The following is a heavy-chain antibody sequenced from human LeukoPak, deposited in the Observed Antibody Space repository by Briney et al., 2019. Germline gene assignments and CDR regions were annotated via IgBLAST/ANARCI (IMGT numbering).Heavy chain of an antibody. V-gene: IGHV4-59*08. J-gene: IGHJ3*02. D-gene: IGHD6-25*01. CDR1: GGSISSYY. Sequence: SETLSLTCTVSGGSISSYYWSWLRQPPGKGLECIGYIYNSGSTNYNPSLKSRVSISVDTSKNQFSLKLSSVTAADTAVYYCARSAIDAFDIWGQGTMVTVSS. CDR3: ARSAIDAFDI. CDR2: IYNSGST.